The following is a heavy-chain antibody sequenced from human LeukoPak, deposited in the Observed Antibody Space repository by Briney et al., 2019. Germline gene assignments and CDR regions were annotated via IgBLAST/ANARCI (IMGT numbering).Heavy chain of an antibody. Sequence: GGSLRLSCAASGFTFSSYWMRWVRQAPGKGLVWVSRISDGGSTTTYADSVKGRFTISRDNAKNTLYLQMNGLRAEDTAVYYCSRSAYYDGSGNYYDYWGQGTLVTVSS. CDR1: GFTFSSYW. V-gene: IGHV3-74*01. J-gene: IGHJ4*02. CDR3: SRSAYYDGSGNYYDY. CDR2: ISDGGSTT. D-gene: IGHD3-22*01.